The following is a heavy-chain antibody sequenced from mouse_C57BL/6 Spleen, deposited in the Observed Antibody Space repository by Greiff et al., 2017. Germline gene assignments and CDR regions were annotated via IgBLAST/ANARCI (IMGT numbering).Heavy chain of an antibody. CDR2: INPSTGGT. V-gene: IGHV1-42*01. D-gene: IGHD1-1*01. CDR1: GYSFTGYY. CDR3: AREDYYGSSYWYIDV. J-gene: IGHJ1*03. Sequence: VQLQQSGPELVKPGASVKISCKASGYSFTGYYMNWVKQSPEKSLEWIGEINPSTGGTTYNQKFKAKATLTVDKSSSTAYMQLKSLTSEDSAVYYCAREDYYGSSYWYIDVWGTGTTVTVSS.